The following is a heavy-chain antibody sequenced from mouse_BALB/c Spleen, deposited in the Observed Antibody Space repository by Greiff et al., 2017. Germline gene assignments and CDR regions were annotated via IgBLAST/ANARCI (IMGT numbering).Heavy chain of an antibody. V-gene: IGHV1S56*01. CDR3: ARHLYDGYSYAMDY. D-gene: IGHD2-3*01. Sequence: QVQLQQSGPELVKPGASVRISCKASGYTFTSYYIHWVKQRPGQGLEWIGWIYPGNVNTKYNEKFKGKATLTADKSSSTAYMQLSSLTSEDSAVYFCARHLYDGYSYAMDYWGQGTSVTVSS. J-gene: IGHJ4*01. CDR2: IYPGNVNT. CDR1: GYTFTSYY.